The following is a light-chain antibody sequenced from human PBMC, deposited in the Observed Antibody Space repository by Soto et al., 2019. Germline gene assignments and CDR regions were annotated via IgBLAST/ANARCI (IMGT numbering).Light chain of an antibody. J-gene: IGLJ3*02. CDR1: SSDVGGSNY. CDR3: SSYTSSSTWV. CDR2: EVS. Sequence: QLVLTQPASVSASPGQSITISCTGTSSDVGGSNYVSWYQQHTGKAPNLMIYEVSNRPPGVSNRFSGSKSGNTASLTISGLQAEDEADYYCSSYTSSSTWVFGGGTKVTVL. V-gene: IGLV2-14*01.